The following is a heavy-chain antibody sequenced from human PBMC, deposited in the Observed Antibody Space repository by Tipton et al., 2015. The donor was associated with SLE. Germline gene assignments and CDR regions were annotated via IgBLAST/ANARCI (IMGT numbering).Heavy chain of an antibody. Sequence: SLRLSCAASGFTFDDYAMHWVRQAPGKGLEWVSGISWNSGSIGYADSVKGRFTISRDNAKNSLYLQMNSLRAKDTAVYYCASDPAGYYYGMDVWGQGTTVTVSS. CDR2: ISWNSGSI. J-gene: IGHJ6*02. V-gene: IGHV3-9*01. CDR1: GFTFDDYA. CDR3: ASDPAGYYYGMDV.